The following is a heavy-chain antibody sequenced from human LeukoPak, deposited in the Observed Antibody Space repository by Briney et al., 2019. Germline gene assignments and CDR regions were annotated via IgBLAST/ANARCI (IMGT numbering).Heavy chain of an antibody. CDR3: AELGITMIGGV. CDR1: GITFSSYG. D-gene: IGHD3-10*02. V-gene: IGHV3-48*03. CDR2: ISSSGSTI. J-gene: IGHJ6*04. Sequence: GGTLRLSCAASGITFSSYGMSWVRQAPGKGLEWVSYISSSGSTIYYADSVKGRFTISRGNAKNSLYLQMNSLRAEDTAVYYCAELGITMIGGVWGKGTTVTISS.